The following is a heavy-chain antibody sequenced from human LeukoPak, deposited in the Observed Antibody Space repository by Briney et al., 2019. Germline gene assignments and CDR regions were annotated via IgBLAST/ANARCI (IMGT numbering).Heavy chain of an antibody. V-gene: IGHV3-30*18. CDR3: AKDGYDSSGYYDY. Sequence: GGSLRLSCAGSGFSFSSHGMHWVRQAPGKGLEWVAVISYEGSNKYYGDSVKGRFTISRDNSKNTLYLQMNSLRAEDTAVYYCAKDGYDSSGYYDYWGQGTLVTVSS. CDR1: GFSFSSHG. J-gene: IGHJ4*02. CDR2: ISYEGSNK. D-gene: IGHD3-22*01.